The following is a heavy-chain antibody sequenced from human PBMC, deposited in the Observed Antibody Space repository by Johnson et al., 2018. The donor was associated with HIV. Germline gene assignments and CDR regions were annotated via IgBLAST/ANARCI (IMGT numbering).Heavy chain of an antibody. Sequence: QMQLVESGGGLVKPGGSLRLSCAASGFTFSSFGMHWVRQAPAKGLEWVAFISYDGSNKYYADSVKGRFTISRDNSKNTLYLQMNSLRAEDTAVYYCAKVRGDFWSGYYGGLNDAFDIWGQGTMVTVSS. J-gene: IGHJ3*02. CDR1: GFTFSSFG. D-gene: IGHD3-3*01. V-gene: IGHV3-30*18. CDR3: AKVRGDFWSGYYGGLNDAFDI. CDR2: ISYDGSNK.